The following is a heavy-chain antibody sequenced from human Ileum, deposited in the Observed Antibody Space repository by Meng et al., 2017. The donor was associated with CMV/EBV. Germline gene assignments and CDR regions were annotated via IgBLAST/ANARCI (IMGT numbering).Heavy chain of an antibody. CDR2: INWNGGST. D-gene: IGHD6-13*01. Sequence: FTFVDYGMSWVRQAPGKGLEWVSGINWNGGSTGYADSVKGRFTISRDNAKNSLYLQMNSLRAEDTALYYCARDDVGSSSWYWISFDYWGQGTLVTVSS. V-gene: IGHV3-20*03. CDR3: ARDDVGSSSWYWISFDY. J-gene: IGHJ4*02. CDR1: FTFVDYG.